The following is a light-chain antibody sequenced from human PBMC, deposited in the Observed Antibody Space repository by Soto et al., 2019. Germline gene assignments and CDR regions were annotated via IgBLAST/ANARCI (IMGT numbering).Light chain of an antibody. CDR3: QQLNTLPFT. J-gene: IGKJ5*01. Sequence: IQMTQSPSCLSASVGYRVTITCGASQSITNYLHWYQQKPGKAPKLMIYEASTLQSGVPSRFSGSGSGTEFTLTISGLLPEDFATYHCQQLNTLPFTFGQGTRLEIK. CDR2: EAS. V-gene: IGKV1-9*01. CDR1: QSITNY.